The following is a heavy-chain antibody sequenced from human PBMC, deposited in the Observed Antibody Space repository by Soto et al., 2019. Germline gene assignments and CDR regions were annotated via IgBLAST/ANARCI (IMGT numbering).Heavy chain of an antibody. J-gene: IGHJ3*02. CDR1: GNIFTSYT. V-gene: IGHV1-69*02. CDR3: ARAGDYGGDAFDI. CDR2: IIPLLGMV. Sequence: QVQLVQSGAEVKRPGSSVKVSCKASGNIFTSYTVSWVRRAPGQGLEWMGRIIPLLGMVNYAQKFQGRVTITADKSTNTVYMEVSSLRSADTAVYYCARAGDYGGDAFDIWGQGTMVTVSS. D-gene: IGHD4-17*01.